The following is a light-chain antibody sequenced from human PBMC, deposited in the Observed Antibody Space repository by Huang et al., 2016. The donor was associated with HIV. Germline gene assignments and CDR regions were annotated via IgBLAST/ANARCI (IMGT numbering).Light chain of an antibody. V-gene: IGKV1-39*01. CDR3: QQSDSTPYT. Sequence: DIQMTQSPSSLSASVGDRVTITCRASQTISSFLNWYQQKPGRAPKLLIYGASTLQSGVPSRFSVSGSGTDFALTISSLQPEDYATYYCQQSDSTPYTFGQGTKLGIK. CDR1: QTISSF. CDR2: GAS. J-gene: IGKJ2*01.